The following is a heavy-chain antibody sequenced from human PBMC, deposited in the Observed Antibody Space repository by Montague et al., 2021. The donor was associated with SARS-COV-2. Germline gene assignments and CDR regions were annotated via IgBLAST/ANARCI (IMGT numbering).Heavy chain of an antibody. D-gene: IGHD3-22*01. J-gene: IGHJ3*02. CDR1: GGSISSYY. Sequence: SETLSFTCTVSGGSISSYYWSWIRQPPGKGLEWIGYIYYSGSTNYNPSLKSRVTISVDTSKNQFSLKLSSVTAADTAVYYCARQYYDSSGEDAFDIWGQGTMVTASS. V-gene: IGHV4-59*08. CDR2: IYYSGST. CDR3: ARQYYDSSGEDAFDI.